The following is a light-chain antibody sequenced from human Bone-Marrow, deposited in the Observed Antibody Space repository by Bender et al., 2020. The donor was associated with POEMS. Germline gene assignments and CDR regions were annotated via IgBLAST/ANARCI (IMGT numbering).Light chain of an antibody. CDR1: SSDVGGYNH. Sequence: QSALTQPASVSGSPGQSITISCTGSSSDVGGYNHVSWYQQYPGRAPKLMIYDVSSRPSGVSDRFSGSKSGNTASLRISGLQAEDEAYYLCCSYAGSRTWVFGGGTKLTVL. CDR2: DVS. CDR3: CSYAGSRTWV. J-gene: IGLJ3*02. V-gene: IGLV2-23*02.